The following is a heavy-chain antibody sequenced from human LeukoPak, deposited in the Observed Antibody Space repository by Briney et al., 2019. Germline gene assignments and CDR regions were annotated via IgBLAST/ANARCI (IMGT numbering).Heavy chain of an antibody. CDR3: AKVKPPATFDY. CDR2: ISWNSGST. CDR1: GFTFDDYA. V-gene: IGHV3-9*01. D-gene: IGHD1-14*01. J-gene: IGHJ4*02. Sequence: PGRSLRLSCAASGFTFDDYAMHWVRQAPGKGLEWVSGISWNSGSTYYADSVKGRFTISRDNSKNTLYLQMNSLRAEGTAVYYCAKVKPPATFDYWGQGTLVTVSS.